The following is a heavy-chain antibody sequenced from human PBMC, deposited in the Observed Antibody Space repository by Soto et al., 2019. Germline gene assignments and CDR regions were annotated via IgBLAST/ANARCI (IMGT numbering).Heavy chain of an antibody. Sequence: GGSLRLSCAASGFTFSSYAMHWVRQAPGKGLEWVAVISYDGSNKYYADSVKGRFTISRDNSKNTLYLQMNSLRAEDTAVYYCARDQSEAAAGPSFDYWGQGTLVTVSS. CDR1: GFTFSSYA. CDR2: ISYDGSNK. D-gene: IGHD6-13*01. CDR3: ARDQSEAAAGPSFDY. V-gene: IGHV3-30-3*01. J-gene: IGHJ4*02.